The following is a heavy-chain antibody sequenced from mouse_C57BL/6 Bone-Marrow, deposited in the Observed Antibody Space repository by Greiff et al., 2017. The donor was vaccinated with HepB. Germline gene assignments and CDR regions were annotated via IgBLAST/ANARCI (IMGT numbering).Heavy chain of an antibody. D-gene: IGHD2-2*01. J-gene: IGHJ3*01. CDR2: IDPNSGGT. CDR1: GYTFTSYW. Sequence: QVQLQQPGAELVKPGASVKLSCKASGYTFTSYWMHWVKQRPGRGLEWIGRIDPNSGGTKYNEKFKSKATLTVDKPSSTAYMQLSSLTSEDSAVYYCARRGVVTTVVPPWFAYWGQGTLVTVSA. V-gene: IGHV1-72*01. CDR3: ARRGVVTTVVPPWFAY.